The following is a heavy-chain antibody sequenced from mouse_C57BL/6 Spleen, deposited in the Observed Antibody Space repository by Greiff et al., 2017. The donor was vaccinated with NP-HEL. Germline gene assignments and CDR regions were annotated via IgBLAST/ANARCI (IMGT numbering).Heavy chain of an antibody. CDR3: ARDYYGSRERSYYAMDY. V-gene: IGHV1-85*01. CDR2: IYPRDGST. CDR1: GYTFTSYD. J-gene: IGHJ4*01. D-gene: IGHD1-1*01. Sequence: QVQLQQSGPELVKPGASVKLSCKASGYTFTSYDINWVKQRPGQGLEWIGWIYPRDGSTKYNEKFKGKATLTVDTSSSTAYMELHSLTSEDSAVYFCARDYYGSRERSYYAMDYWGQGTSVTVSS.